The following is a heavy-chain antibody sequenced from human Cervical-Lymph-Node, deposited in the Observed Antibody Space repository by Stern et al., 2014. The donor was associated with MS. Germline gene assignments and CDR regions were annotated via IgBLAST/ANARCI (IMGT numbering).Heavy chain of an antibody. CDR2: VYYSGAT. Sequence: QVQLQESGPGLVKPSETLSLTCAVSGDSISSYTHYWAWIRQPPGKGLEWIGSVYYSGATYYKPYLKSPVTISVDTPKNHSPRGLTSVTAADTAVYYCAKHACTGAACPFDLWGQGTLVTVSS. CDR3: AKHACTGAACPFDL. CDR1: GDSISSYTHY. D-gene: IGHD2-8*02. J-gene: IGHJ4*02. V-gene: IGHV4-39*01.